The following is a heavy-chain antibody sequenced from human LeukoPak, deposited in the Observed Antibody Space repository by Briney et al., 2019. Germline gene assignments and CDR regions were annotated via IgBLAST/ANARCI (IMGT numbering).Heavy chain of an antibody. J-gene: IGHJ6*03. D-gene: IGHD4-17*01. CDR1: GFTFDDYA. CDR3: AKGYRDYIPYYYYMDV. CDR2: ISWDGGST. Sequence: GGSLRLSCAASGFTFDDYAMYWVRQAPGKGLEWVSLISWDGGSTYYADSVKGRFTISRDNSKNSLYLQMNSLRAEDTALYYCAKGYRDYIPYYYYMDVWGKGTTVTVSS. V-gene: IGHV3-43D*03.